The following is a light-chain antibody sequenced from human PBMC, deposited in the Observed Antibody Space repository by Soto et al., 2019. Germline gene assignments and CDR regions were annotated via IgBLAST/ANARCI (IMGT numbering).Light chain of an antibody. Sequence: AIQLTQSPSSLSASLGDRVTITCRASQGISSALASYQQKPGKAPKLLIYDASSLESGVLSRFSGSGSGTDFTLTISSLQPEDFATFYCQQFNSYLPLTFGGGTKVEIK. J-gene: IGKJ4*01. CDR3: QQFNSYLPLT. CDR1: QGISSA. CDR2: DAS. V-gene: IGKV1-13*02.